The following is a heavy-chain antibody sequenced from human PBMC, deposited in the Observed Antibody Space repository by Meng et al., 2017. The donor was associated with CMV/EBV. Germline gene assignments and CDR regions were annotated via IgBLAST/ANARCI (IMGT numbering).Heavy chain of an antibody. CDR1: GFIVSSDY. V-gene: IGHV3-66*01. J-gene: IGHJ4*02. D-gene: IGHD3-3*01. CDR2: VYSGGTT. Sequence: GESLKISCAASGFIVSSDYMSWVRQAPGKGLEWVSVVYSGGTTFYADSVKGRFTISRDNAKNTLYLQMNSLRAEDTAVYYCARDEYDFWSGYLYYFDYWGQGTLVTVSS. CDR3: ARDEYDFWSGYLYYFDY.